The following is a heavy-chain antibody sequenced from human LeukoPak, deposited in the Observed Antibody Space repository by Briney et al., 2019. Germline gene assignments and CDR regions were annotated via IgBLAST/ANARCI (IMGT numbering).Heavy chain of an antibody. D-gene: IGHD3-22*01. CDR1: GYTFTSYG. V-gene: IGHV1-18*01. J-gene: IGHJ4*02. CDR3: ARSGLYYYDSSGWVPFDS. Sequence: GASVKVSCKASGYTFTSYGISWVRQAPGQGLEWMGWISAYNGNTNYAQKLQGRVTMTTDTSTSTAYMELRSLRSDDTAVYYCARSGLYYYDSSGWVPFDSWGQGTLVTVSS. CDR2: ISAYNGNT.